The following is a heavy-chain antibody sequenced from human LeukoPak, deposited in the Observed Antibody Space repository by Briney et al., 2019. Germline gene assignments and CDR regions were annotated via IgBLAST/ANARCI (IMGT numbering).Heavy chain of an antibody. D-gene: IGHD3-3*01. CDR3: ARVYGVVITYYYYMDV. J-gene: IGHJ6*03. Sequence: SETLSLTCTVSGGSISSGDYYWGWIRQPQGKGLEWIGYIYYSGSTYYNPSLKSRVTISVDTSKNHFSLKLSSVTAADTAVYYCARVYGVVITYYYYMDVWGKGTTVTVSS. CDR2: IYYSGST. V-gene: IGHV4-30-4*08. CDR1: GGSISSGDYY.